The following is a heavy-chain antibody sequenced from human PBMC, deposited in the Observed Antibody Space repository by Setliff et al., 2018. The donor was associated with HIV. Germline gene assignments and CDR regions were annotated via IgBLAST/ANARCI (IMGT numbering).Heavy chain of an antibody. Sequence: PGGSLRLSCAASGFIFSTYSMNWVRQAPGKGLEWVSYISSSSTTIKYADSVKGRFTISIDNAKNSLYLQLNCLRAEDTALYYCARDGERWPDYFDYWGQGTLVTVSS. CDR2: ISSSSTTI. D-gene: IGHD3-10*01. CDR3: ARDGERWPDYFDY. V-gene: IGHV3-48*01. J-gene: IGHJ4*02. CDR1: GFIFSTYS.